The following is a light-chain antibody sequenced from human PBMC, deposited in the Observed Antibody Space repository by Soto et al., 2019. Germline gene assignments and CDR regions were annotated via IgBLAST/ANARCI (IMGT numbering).Light chain of an antibody. J-gene: IGLJ2*01. Sequence: QPVLTQPASVSGSPGQSITISCSGTSNDIGGYDVVSWYQQLPGKAPKLLIHEVTRRPSEISSRFSGSKSGNTASLTISGLQPEDEADYYCCSYAGNKLIFGGGTKLTVL. CDR3: CSYAGNKLI. CDR1: SNDIGGYDV. V-gene: IGLV2-23*02. CDR2: EVT.